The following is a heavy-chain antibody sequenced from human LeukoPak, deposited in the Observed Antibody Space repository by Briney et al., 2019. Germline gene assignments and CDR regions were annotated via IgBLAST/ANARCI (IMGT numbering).Heavy chain of an antibody. CDR2: IWFDGSKT. J-gene: IGHJ4*02. V-gene: IGHV3-33*01. CDR1: GFIFTNYG. Sequence: GTSLRLSCAASGFIFTNYGMNWVRQAPGKGLEWVAVIWFDGSKTFYADSVEGRFTISRDTSKNTLYLQMNSLRAEDTAVYYCARGAWFYYDSSGYPDFDYWGQGTLVTVSS. CDR3: ARGAWFYYDSSGYPDFDY. D-gene: IGHD3-22*01.